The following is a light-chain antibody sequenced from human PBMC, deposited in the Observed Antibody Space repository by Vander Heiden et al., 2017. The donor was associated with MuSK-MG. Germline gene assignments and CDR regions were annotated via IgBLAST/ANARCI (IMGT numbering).Light chain of an antibody. CDR2: GAS. CDR1: QSVSRNF. CDR3: QQYGSSQT. Sequence: EIVLTQSPGTLSLSPGERVTLSCRASQSVSRNFLAWYQKKPGQTPRLLISGASSRATGIPDRFSGSGSGTDFTLTISRLEPEDFAVYFCQQYGSSQTFGQGTKVEIK. J-gene: IGKJ1*01. V-gene: IGKV3-20*01.